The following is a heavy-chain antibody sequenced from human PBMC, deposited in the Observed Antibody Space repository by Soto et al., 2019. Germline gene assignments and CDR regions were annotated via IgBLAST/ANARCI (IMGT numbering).Heavy chain of an antibody. CDR1: GFTFSSYS. J-gene: IGHJ5*02. CDR2: ISSSSSTI. Sequence: GGSLRLSCAASGFTFSSYSMNWVRQAPGKGLEWVSYISSSSSTIYYADSVKGRFTISRDNAKNSLYLQMNSLRAEDTAVYYCAREMGNVVVPAEFDPWGQGTLVTVSS. CDR3: AREMGNVVVPAEFDP. D-gene: IGHD2-2*01. V-gene: IGHV3-48*01.